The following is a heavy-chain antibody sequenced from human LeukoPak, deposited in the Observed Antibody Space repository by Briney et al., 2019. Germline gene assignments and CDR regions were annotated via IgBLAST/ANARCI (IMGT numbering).Heavy chain of an antibody. V-gene: IGHV3-43*02. CDR1: GFIFEDYV. Sequence: PGGSLRLSCAASGFIFEDYVMHRVRQTPGKGLEWVSHINGDGGKTFYADSVKGRFTISRDNSKNSLYLQMSSLRTEDTALYFCAKDLQYTSGYFWWRFGQWGQGTQVTVSS. J-gene: IGHJ4*02. CDR3: AKDLQYTSGYFWWRFGQ. D-gene: IGHD5-12*01. CDR2: INGDGGKT.